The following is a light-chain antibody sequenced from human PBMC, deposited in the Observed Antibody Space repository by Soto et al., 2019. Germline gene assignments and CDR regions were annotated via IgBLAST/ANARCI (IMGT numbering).Light chain of an antibody. CDR1: QDISNY. CDR3: QQYDSYPPLFT. J-gene: IGKJ3*01. Sequence: DIQMTQSPSSLSASVGDRVTITCQASQDISNYLNWYQQKPGKAPKLLIYDASNLETGVTSRFSGSGSGTDFTFTISSLQPEDFATYYCQQYDSYPPLFTFGPGTKVHIK. CDR2: DAS. V-gene: IGKV1-33*01.